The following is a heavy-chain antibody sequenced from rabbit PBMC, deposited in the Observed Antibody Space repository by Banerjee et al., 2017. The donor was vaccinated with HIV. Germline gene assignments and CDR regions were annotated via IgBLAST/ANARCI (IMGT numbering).Heavy chain of an antibody. D-gene: IGHD7-1*01. Sequence: QLQLEETGGGLVKPGGNLTLKCTATGISFSNKYVMCWVRQAPGTGLEWIACINTSSGNTVYASWAKGRFTISKTSSTTVTLQMTSLTAADTATYFCARDLNSAGFDLWGPGTLVTVS. CDR1: GISFSNKYV. V-gene: IGHV1S45*01. CDR3: ARDLNSAGFDL. CDR2: INTSSGNT. J-gene: IGHJ4*01.